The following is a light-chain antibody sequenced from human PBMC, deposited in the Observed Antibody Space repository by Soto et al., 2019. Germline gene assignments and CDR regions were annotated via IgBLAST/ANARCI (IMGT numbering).Light chain of an antibody. V-gene: IGKV3-11*01. CDR3: KQRSSWPSLT. CDR1: QSVSSY. J-gene: IGKJ4*01. Sequence: EIVLTQSPATLSLSPGERATLSCRASQSVSSYLAWYQQKPGQAPRLLIYDASNRATGIPARFSGSGSGTDFTLTISSLEPEDFAVYYCKQRSSWPSLTFGGGTKVEIK. CDR2: DAS.